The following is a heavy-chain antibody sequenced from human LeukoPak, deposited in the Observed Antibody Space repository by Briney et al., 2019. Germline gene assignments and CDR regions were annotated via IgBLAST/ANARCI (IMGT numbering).Heavy chain of an antibody. D-gene: IGHD3-10*01. CDR1: GFTLSSYG. V-gene: IGHV3-30*03. CDR2: ISYDGSNK. Sequence: PGRSLRLSCAASGFTLSSYGMRWVRQAPGKGLEWVAVISYDGSNKYYADSVKGRFTISRDNSKNTLYLQMNSLRAEDTAVYYRASPLGSGDAFDIWGQGTMVTVSS. J-gene: IGHJ3*02. CDR3: ASPLGSGDAFDI.